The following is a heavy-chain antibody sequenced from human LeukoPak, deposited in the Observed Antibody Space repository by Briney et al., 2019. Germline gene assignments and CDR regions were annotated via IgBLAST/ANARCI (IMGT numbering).Heavy chain of an antibody. V-gene: IGHV1-69*06. Sequence: SVKVSCKASGGTFSSYAISWVRQAPGQGLEWMGGIIPIFGTANYAQKFQGRVTITADKSTSTAYMELSSLRSEDTAVYYCARDGEYCSSTSCPFQHWGQGTLVTVSS. D-gene: IGHD2-2*01. J-gene: IGHJ1*01. CDR2: IIPIFGTA. CDR1: GGTFSSYA. CDR3: ARDGEYCSSTSCPFQH.